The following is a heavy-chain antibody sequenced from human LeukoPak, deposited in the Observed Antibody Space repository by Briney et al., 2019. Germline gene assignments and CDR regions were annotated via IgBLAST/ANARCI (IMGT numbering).Heavy chain of an antibody. CDR2: IKEDGSGK. J-gene: IGHJ6*04. D-gene: IGHD2-2*01. CDR1: GFIFSSYW. V-gene: IGHV3-7*03. Sequence: PGGSLRLSCAASGFIFSSYWMSWVRQAPGKELEWVANIKEDGSGKYYVDSVKGRFTISRDNAKNSLYLQTNSLRAEDTAVYYCARRALRYCSSTSCPAQYYGVDVWGKGTTVTVSS. CDR3: ARRALRYCSSTSCPAQYYGVDV.